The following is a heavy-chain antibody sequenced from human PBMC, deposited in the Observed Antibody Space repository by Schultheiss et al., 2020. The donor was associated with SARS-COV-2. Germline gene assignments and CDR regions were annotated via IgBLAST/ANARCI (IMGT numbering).Heavy chain of an antibody. CDR2: IYYSGST. D-gene: IGHD4-17*01. CDR1: GGSISSYY. Sequence: SETLSLTCTVSGGSISSYYWSWIRQPPGKGLEWIGYIYYSGSTNYNPSLKSRVTISVDTSKNQFSLKLSSVTAADTAVYYCARGDYGDSDSAPDYWGQGTLVTVSS. J-gene: IGHJ4*02. CDR3: ARGDYGDSDSAPDY. V-gene: IGHV4-59*12.